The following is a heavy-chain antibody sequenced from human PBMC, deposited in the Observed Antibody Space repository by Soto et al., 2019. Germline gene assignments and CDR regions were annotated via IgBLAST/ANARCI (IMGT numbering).Heavy chain of an antibody. Sequence: QLVESGGGLVQPGRSLRLSCAASGFTFDDYAMHWVRQAPGKGLEWVSGISWSGDNMAYADSVKGLFITSRDSVKNSLYLQMNSLIVEDTALYHCVKVSYSSLTTLGSAFDVWGQGTMVTVS. CDR1: GFTFDDYA. D-gene: IGHD4-4*01. CDR2: ISWSGDNM. J-gene: IGHJ3*01. CDR3: VKVSYSSLTTLGSAFDV. V-gene: IGHV3-9*01.